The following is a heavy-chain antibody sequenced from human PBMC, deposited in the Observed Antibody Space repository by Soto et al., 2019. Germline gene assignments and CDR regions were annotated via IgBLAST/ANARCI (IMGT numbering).Heavy chain of an antibody. D-gene: IGHD6-19*01. CDR1: GDSVISATYY. Sequence: SETLSLTCTVSGDSVISATYYWSWIRQPPGKGLEWIGYIYYDGGTTYNSSLKSRITINPDTSKNQFSLQLNSVTPEDTAVYYCARDVAPVAGSLGDAFDVWGQGTMVTVSS. CDR2: IYYDGGT. CDR3: ARDVAPVAGSLGDAFDV. V-gene: IGHV4-61*01. J-gene: IGHJ3*01.